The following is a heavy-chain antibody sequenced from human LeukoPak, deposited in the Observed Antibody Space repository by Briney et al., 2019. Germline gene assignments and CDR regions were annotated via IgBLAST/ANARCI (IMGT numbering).Heavy chain of an antibody. CDR2: INPNSGGT. CDR3: ARDGRDGYNRDYYYYMDV. J-gene: IGHJ6*03. V-gene: IGHV1-2*02. Sequence: ASVKVSCKASGYTFTGYYMHWVRQAPGQGLEWMGWINPNSGGTNYAQKSQGRVTMTRDTSISTAYMELSRLRSDDTAVYYCARDGRDGYNRDYYYYMDVWGKGTTVTVSS. CDR1: GYTFTGYY. D-gene: IGHD5-24*01.